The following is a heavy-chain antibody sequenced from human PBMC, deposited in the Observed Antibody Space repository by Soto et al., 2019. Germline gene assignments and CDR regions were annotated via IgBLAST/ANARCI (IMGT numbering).Heavy chain of an antibody. Sequence: QVQLQESGPGLVKPSQTLSLTCTVSGGSISSGDHYWSWIRQPPGKGLEWIGYIYYSGGTYYNPSLKSRVSISIDTSKNQFSLKLSSVTAADTAVYYCARGGGRCSSTSCYTNPPFYYGMDIWGQGTAVTVSS. J-gene: IGHJ6*02. D-gene: IGHD2-2*01. CDR2: IYYSGGT. CDR3: ARGGGRCSSTSCYTNPPFYYGMDI. V-gene: IGHV4-30-4*01. CDR1: GGSISSGDHY.